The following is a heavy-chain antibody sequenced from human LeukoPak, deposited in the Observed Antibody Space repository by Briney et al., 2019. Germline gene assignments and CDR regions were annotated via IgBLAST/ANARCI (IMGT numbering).Heavy chain of an antibody. CDR2: IIPILGIA. V-gene: IGHV1-69*04. CDR3: ATGYADRFDY. J-gene: IGHJ4*02. D-gene: IGHD5-12*01. CDR1: GGTFSSYA. Sequence: ASVKVSCKASGGTFSSYAISWVRQAPGQGLEWMGRIIPILGIANYAQKFQGRVTMTEDTSTDTAYMELSSLRSEDTAVYYCATGYADRFDYWGQGTLVTVSS.